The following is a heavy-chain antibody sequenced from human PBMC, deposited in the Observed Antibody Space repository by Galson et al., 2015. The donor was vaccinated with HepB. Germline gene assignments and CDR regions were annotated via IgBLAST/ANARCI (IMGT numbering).Heavy chain of an antibody. Sequence: SLRLSCAASGFTFSSYGIHWVRQAPGKGLEWVAVIWFDGSNKYYADSVKGRFTISRDNSKNTLYLQMSSLRAKDTAVYYCARGVPAARGWFDSWGQGTLVTVSS. CDR3: ARGVPAARGWFDS. CDR1: GFTFSSYG. J-gene: IGHJ5*01. D-gene: IGHD2-2*01. V-gene: IGHV3-33*01. CDR2: IWFDGSNK.